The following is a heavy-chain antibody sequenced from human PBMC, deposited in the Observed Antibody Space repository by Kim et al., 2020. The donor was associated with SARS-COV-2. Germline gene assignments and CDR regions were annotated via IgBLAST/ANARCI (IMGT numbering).Heavy chain of an antibody. Sequence: GGSLRLSCAASGFTFSSYSMNWVRQAPGKGLEWVAYISSSSTIYYADSVKGRFTIPRDNAKNSLYLQMNSLRDEDTAVYYCARGIYEFWSGYYDYWGQGA. D-gene: IGHD3-3*01. CDR3: ARGIYEFWSGYYDY. CDR1: GFTFSSYS. J-gene: IGHJ4*02. V-gene: IGHV3-48*02. CDR2: ISSSSTI.